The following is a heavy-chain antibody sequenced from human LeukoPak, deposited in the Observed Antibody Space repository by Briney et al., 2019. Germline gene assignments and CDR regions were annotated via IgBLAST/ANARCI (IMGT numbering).Heavy chain of an antibody. CDR2: VKHDRST. Sequence: SETLSLTCAVYGGSFTGYYWSWIRQPPGKGLEWIGEVKHDRSTNYNPSLKSRVTMSLDTSKNQFFVNLKSVTAADTAVYYCARGFSGVVARDWGQGTLVTVSS. J-gene: IGHJ4*02. D-gene: IGHD2-15*01. V-gene: IGHV4-34*01. CDR3: ARGFSGVVARD. CDR1: GGSFTGYY.